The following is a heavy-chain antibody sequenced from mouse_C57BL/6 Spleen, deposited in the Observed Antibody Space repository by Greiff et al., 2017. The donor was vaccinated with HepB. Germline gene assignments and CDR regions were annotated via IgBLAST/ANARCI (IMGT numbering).Heavy chain of an antibody. J-gene: IGHJ2*01. CDR3: ARYLFDY. Sequence: EVKLVESGGDLVKPGGSLKLSCAASGFTFSSYGMSWVRQTPDKRLEWVATISSGGSYTYYPDSVKGRFTISRDNAKNTLYLQMSRLKSEDTARYYCARYLFDYWGQGTTLTVSS. D-gene: IGHD5-1*01. CDR1: GFTFSSYG. V-gene: IGHV5-6*01. CDR2: ISSGGSYT.